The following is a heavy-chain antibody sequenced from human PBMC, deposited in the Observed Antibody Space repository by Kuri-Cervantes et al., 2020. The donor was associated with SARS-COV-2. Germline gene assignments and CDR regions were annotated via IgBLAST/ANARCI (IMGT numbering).Heavy chain of an antibody. J-gene: IGHJ4*02. CDR2: INHSGSA. D-gene: IGHD3-3*01. V-gene: IGHV4-34*01. CDR3: ARDTGLFGVVTNFDY. Sequence: GSLRLSCALYGGSFSGFYWSWIRQTPGKGLEWIGEINHSGSANYNPSLKSRVTISVDTSKNQFSLKLSSVTAADTAVYYCARDTGLFGVVTNFDYWGQGTLVTVSS. CDR1: GGSFSGFY.